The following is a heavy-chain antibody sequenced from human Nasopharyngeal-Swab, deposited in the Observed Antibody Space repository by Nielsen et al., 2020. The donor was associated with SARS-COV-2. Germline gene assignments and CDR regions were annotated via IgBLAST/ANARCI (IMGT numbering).Heavy chain of an antibody. CDR2: MKPNSGVT. V-gene: IGHV1-2*02. D-gene: IGHD1-1*01. Sequence: ASVKVSCKASGYTFTDYNMHWVRQAPGQGLEWMGWMKPNSGVTNYVQNFQGRVTMASDTSSNTAYMELSRLTSDDTAVYFCARDRSTTGWNDAFDIWGQGTVVTVSS. CDR1: GYTFTDYN. J-gene: IGHJ3*02. CDR3: ARDRSTTGWNDAFDI.